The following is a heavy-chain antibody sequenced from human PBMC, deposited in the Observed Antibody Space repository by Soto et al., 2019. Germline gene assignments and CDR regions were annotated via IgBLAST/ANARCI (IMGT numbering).Heavy chain of an antibody. J-gene: IGHJ1*01. D-gene: IGHD6-19*01. CDR3: ASYSSGWYVGVEYFQH. CDR2: IYYSGST. CDR1: GGSISSYY. Sequence: QVQLQESGPGLVKPSETLSLTCTVSGGSISSYYWRWIRQPPGKGLEWIGYIYYSGSTNYNPSLKSRVTKSVDPSKNQFSLKLSSVTAADTAVYYCASYSSGWYVGVEYFQHWGQGTLVTVSS. V-gene: IGHV4-59*08.